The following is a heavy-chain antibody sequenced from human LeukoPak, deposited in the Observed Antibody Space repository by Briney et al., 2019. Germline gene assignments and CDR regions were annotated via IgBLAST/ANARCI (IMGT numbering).Heavy chain of an antibody. V-gene: IGHV5-51*01. CDR1: GYSFTSYW. CDR3: ARPVTGYSSSWYSIDY. Sequence: GESLKISCKGSGYSFTSYWIGWVRQMPGKGLEWMGIIYPGDSDTRYSPSFQGQVAISADKSISTAYLQWSSLKASDTAMYYCARPVTGYSSSWYSIDYWGQGTLLTVSS. J-gene: IGHJ4*02. D-gene: IGHD6-13*01. CDR2: IYPGDSDT.